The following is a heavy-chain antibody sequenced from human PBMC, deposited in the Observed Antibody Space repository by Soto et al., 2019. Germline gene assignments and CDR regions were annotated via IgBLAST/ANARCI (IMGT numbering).Heavy chain of an antibody. CDR1: GGSFSVYY. Sequence: SETLSLTCAVYGGSFSVYYWSWIRQPPGKGLEWIGEINHSGSTNYNPSLKSRVTISVDTSKNQFSLKLSSVTAADTAVYYCARGARIQLWYTGPLWYWGQGTLVTVSS. V-gene: IGHV4-34*01. D-gene: IGHD5-18*01. CDR2: INHSGST. J-gene: IGHJ4*02. CDR3: ARGARIQLWYTGPLWY.